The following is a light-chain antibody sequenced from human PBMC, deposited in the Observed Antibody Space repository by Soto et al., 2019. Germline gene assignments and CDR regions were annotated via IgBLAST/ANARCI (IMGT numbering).Light chain of an antibody. J-gene: IGKJ5*01. Sequence: EIVMTQSPATLSVSPGEGVTLSCRASQTVPSRIAWYQQKPGQAPSLLIYDASTRATGIPARFSGSGSGTDFTLTISSLEPEDFAVYYCQQRSNWPPFTFGQGTRLEIK. CDR1: QTVPSR. CDR2: DAS. CDR3: QQRSNWPPFT. V-gene: IGKV3-11*01.